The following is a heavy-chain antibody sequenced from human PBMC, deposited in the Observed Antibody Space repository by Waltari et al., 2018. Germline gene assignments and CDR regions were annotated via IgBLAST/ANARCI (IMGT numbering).Heavy chain of an antibody. Sequence: EVQLVESGGGLVKPGGSLRPSCAASGFTFSSYSMNWVRQAPGKGLEWVSSISSSSSHIYHADSVKGRFTISRDNARNSLYLQMNSLRADDTAMYYCVRGFGSDPWGQGTLVTVSS. J-gene: IGHJ5*02. CDR1: GFTFSSYS. CDR2: ISSSSSHI. V-gene: IGHV3-21*02. D-gene: IGHD3-10*01. CDR3: VRGFGSDP.